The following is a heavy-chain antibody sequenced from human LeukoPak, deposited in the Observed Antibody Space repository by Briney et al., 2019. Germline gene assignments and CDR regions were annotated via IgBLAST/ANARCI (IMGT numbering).Heavy chain of an antibody. CDR2: ISSSSSYI. V-gene: IGHV3-21*01. D-gene: IGHD2-15*01. CDR1: GFTFSSYR. Sequence: PGRSLRLSCAASGFTFSSYRMNWVRQAPGKGLEWVSSISSSSSYIYYADSVKGRFTISRDNAKNSLYLQMNSLRAEDTAVYYCARDQGYCSGGSCPFDYWGQGTLVTVSS. CDR3: ARDQGYCSGGSCPFDY. J-gene: IGHJ4*02.